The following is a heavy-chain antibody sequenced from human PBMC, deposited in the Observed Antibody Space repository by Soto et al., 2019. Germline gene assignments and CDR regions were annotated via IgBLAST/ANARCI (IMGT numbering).Heavy chain of an antibody. D-gene: IGHD6-13*01. CDR1: GFTFSSYG. V-gene: IGHV3-30*18. CDR3: AKDPFVYSSSWYFVY. Sequence: GGSLRLSCAASGFTFSSYGMHWVRQAPGKGLEWVAVISYDGSNKYYADSVKGRFTISRDNSKNTLYLQMNSLRAEDTAVYYCAKDPFVYSSSWYFVYWGQGTLVTVSS. J-gene: IGHJ4*02. CDR2: ISYDGSNK.